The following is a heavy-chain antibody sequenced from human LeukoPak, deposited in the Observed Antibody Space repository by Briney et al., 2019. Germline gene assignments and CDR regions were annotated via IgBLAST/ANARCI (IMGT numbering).Heavy chain of an antibody. CDR2: IYSSGST. CDR3: ARGGSSSWRIGYYFDF. D-gene: IGHD6-13*01. CDR1: GGSINNYY. J-gene: IGHJ4*02. V-gene: IGHV4-59*01. Sequence: SETLSLTCTVSGGSINNYYWNWIRQPPGKGLEWIGFIYSSGSTNYNPSLESRVTISVDTSRNQFSLKLTSVTDADTAVYHCARGGSSSWRIGYYFDFWGQGTLVTVS.